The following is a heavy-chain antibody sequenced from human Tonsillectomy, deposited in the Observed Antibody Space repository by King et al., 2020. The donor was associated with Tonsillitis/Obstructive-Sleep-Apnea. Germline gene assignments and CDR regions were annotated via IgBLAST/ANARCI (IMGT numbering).Heavy chain of an antibody. D-gene: IGHD4-17*01. J-gene: IGHJ6*03. CDR1: GGSISSYY. CDR2: IYYSGST. V-gene: IGHV4-59*01. CDR3: ARVLRTSYYYYMDV. Sequence: PLQESGPGLVKPSETLSLTCTVSGGSISSYYWSWIRPPPGKGLEWIGYIYYSGSTNYNPSLKSRVTISVDTSKNQFSLKLSSVTAADTAVYYCARVLRTSYYYYMDVWGKGTTVTVSS.